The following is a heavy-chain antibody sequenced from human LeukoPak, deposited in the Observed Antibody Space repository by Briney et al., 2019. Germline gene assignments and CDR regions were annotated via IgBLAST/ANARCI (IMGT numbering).Heavy chain of an antibody. CDR1: GGSFSGYY. D-gene: IGHD3-22*01. J-gene: IGHJ4*02. CDR3: AKDAKNGVVGAYNY. CDR2: ISGSGGST. Sequence: PSETLSLTCAVYGGSFSGYYWSWIRQPPGKGLEWVSAISGSGGSTYYADSVKGRFTISRDNSKNTLYLQMNSLRAEDTAVYYCAKDAKNGVVGAYNYWGQGTLVTVSS. V-gene: IGHV3-23*01.